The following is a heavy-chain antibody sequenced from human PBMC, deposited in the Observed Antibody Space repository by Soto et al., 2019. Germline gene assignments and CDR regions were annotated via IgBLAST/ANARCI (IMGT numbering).Heavy chain of an antibody. J-gene: IGHJ6*02. D-gene: IGHD6-13*01. CDR1: GFTFSDYY. Sequence: LRLSCAASGFTFSDYYMSWIRQAPGKGLEWVSYISSSGSTIYYADSVTGRFTISRDNAKNSLYLQMNSLRAEDTAVYYCASSMNSGAAGLYPTYYYYGMDVWGQGTTVTVSS. CDR3: ASSMNSGAAGLYPTYYYYGMDV. V-gene: IGHV3-11*01. CDR2: ISSSGSTI.